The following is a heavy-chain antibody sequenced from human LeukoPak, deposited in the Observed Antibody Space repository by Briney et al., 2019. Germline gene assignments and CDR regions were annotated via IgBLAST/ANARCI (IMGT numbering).Heavy chain of an antibody. J-gene: IGHJ3*02. V-gene: IGHV3-23*01. CDR1: GFTFSTYG. Sequence: PGGSLRLSCVASGFTFSTYGMSWVRQAPGKGLEWVSSIGGGDDDTHYAGSVKGRFTISRDNSKSTLFLQMNSLRAEDTAVYYCAKDNINMNGIWDASDIWGQGTMITVSS. CDR3: AKDNINMNGIWDASDI. D-gene: IGHD3-3*02. CDR2: IGGGDDDT.